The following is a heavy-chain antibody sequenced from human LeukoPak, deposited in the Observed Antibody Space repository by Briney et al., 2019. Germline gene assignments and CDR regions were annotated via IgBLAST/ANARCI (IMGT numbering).Heavy chain of an antibody. V-gene: IGHV1-8*01. Sequence: ASVKVSCKASGCTFTSYDINWVRQATGQGLEWMGWMNPNSGNTGYAQKFQGRVTMTRNTSISTAYMELSSLRSEDTAVYYCARAPMTTVTTCFDYWGQGTLVTVSS. D-gene: IGHD4-17*01. J-gene: IGHJ4*02. CDR3: ARAPMTTVTTCFDY. CDR2: MNPNSGNT. CDR1: GCTFTSYD.